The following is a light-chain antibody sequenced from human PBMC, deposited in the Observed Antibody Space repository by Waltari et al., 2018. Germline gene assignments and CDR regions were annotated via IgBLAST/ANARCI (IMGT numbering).Light chain of an antibody. V-gene: IGKV3-11*01. Sequence: VLTQSPATLSVSPGERATLSCRASQSVSTNLAWYQQRPGQPPGLLIYDSSKRATGIPARFSGSGSGTAFTLAIDSLEPEDFAVYYCQQRTNWWTFGQGTKVDIK. CDR1: QSVSTN. J-gene: IGKJ1*01. CDR2: DSS. CDR3: QQRTNWWT.